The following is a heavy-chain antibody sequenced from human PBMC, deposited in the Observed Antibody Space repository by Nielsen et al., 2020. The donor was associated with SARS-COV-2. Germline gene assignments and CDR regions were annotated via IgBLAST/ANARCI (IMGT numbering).Heavy chain of an antibody. V-gene: IGHV3-74*03. Sequence: GESLKISCAASGFIFSNYRMHWVRQAPGKGLVWVSHINPDESKTTYADSVKGRFTISRDNAKNTLYLQMNSLRAEDTAVYYCARLWDDGYYFDTGPYDYWGQGTLVTVS. CDR3: ARLWDDGYYFDTGPYDY. D-gene: IGHD3-22*01. CDR1: GFIFSNYR. CDR2: INPDESKT. J-gene: IGHJ4*02.